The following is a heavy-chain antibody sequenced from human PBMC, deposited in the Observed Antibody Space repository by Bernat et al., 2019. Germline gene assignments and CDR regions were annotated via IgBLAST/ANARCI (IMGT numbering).Heavy chain of an antibody. Sequence: QVQLQESGPGLVKPSETLSLTCTVSGGSISSYYWSWIRQPPGKGLEWIGYIYYSGSTNYNPSLKSRVTISVDTSKNQFSLKLSSVTAADTAVYYCARVGGGGSSWYWRGGGIDYWGQGTLVTVSS. CDR3: ARVGGGGSSWYWRGGGIDY. J-gene: IGHJ4*02. CDR2: IYYSGST. D-gene: IGHD6-13*01. V-gene: IGHV4-59*01. CDR1: GGSISSYY.